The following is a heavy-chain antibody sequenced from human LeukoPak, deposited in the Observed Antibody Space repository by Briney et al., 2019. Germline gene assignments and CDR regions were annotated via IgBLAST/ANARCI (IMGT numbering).Heavy chain of an antibody. Sequence: GASVKVSCKASGYTFTDYYMHWVQQAPGKGLEWMGLVDPEDGEAIYAEKFQGRVTITADTSTDTAYMELSSLRSEDTAVYYCATDRSRQGYSYGPGEDWFDPWGQGTLVTVSS. J-gene: IGHJ5*02. V-gene: IGHV1-69-2*01. CDR3: ATDRSRQGYSYGPGEDWFDP. CDR2: VDPEDGEA. D-gene: IGHD5-18*01. CDR1: GYTFTDYY.